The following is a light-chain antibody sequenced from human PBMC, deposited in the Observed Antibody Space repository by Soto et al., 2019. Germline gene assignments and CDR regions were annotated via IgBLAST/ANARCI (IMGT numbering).Light chain of an antibody. J-gene: IGKJ4*02. CDR2: AAS. CDR1: QTISGL. V-gene: IGKV1-39*01. CDR3: QQSYIDPLT. Sequence: DIQMTQSPSSLSSSGGDRVAITCRASQTISGLLNWYQQKPGEAPKLLIYAASTLQSGVPSRFSGSGYGKDFNLTISSLQPEDFATYYCQQSYIDPLTCCGGTKVDIK.